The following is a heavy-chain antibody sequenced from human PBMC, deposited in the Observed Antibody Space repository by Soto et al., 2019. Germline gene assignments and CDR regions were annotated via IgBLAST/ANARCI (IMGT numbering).Heavy chain of an antibody. CDR1: GYTFTGYY. Sequence: ASVKVSCKASGYTFTGYYMHWVRQAPGQGLEWMGWINPNSGGTNYAQKFQGWVTMTRDTSISTAYMELSRLRSDDTAVYYCARDPSDYYGSGTNPQYYGMDVWGQGTTVTVSS. CDR3: ARDPSDYYGSGTNPQYYGMDV. D-gene: IGHD3-10*01. V-gene: IGHV1-2*04. CDR2: INPNSGGT. J-gene: IGHJ6*02.